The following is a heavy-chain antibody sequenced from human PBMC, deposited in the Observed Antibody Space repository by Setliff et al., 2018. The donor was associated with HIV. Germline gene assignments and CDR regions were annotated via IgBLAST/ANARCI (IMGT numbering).Heavy chain of an antibody. Sequence: PGGSLRLSCAASGFIFSDYYMSWVRQAPGKGLEFVAHISPDGKTIHFADAVKGRFTISRDNAKNSLYLQMNSPRSEDTAMYYCATAYFYDSSGYWYVFDIWGQGTMVTVSS. D-gene: IGHD3-22*01. CDR2: ISPDGKTI. CDR1: GFIFSDYY. J-gene: IGHJ3*02. V-gene: IGHV3-11*01. CDR3: ATAYFYDSSGYWYVFDI.